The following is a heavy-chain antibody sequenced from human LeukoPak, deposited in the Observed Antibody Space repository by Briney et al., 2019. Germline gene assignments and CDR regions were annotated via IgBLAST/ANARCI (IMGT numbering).Heavy chain of an antibody. V-gene: IGHV3-7*03. CDR2: IKQDGSEE. J-gene: IGHJ4*02. D-gene: IGHD1-1*01. Sequence: GGSLRLSCVASGFTFTSYGMHWVRQAPGKGLEWVANIKQDGSEENYLDSVKGRFAISRDNAKNLLYLQMNSLRDADTAIYYCAISIQLPNWGQGTLVTVSS. CDR3: AISIQLPN. CDR1: GFTFTSYG.